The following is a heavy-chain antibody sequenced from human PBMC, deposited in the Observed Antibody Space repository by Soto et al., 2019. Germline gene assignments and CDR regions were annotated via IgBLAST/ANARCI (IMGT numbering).Heavy chain of an antibody. CDR1: GFTFSDYY. J-gene: IGHJ6*02. Sequence: QVQLVESGGGLVKPGGSLRLSCTASGFTFSDYYMTWIRQAPGKGLEWFSYISSSSSCTNYADSVKGRFTISRDNAKNSLYLQMNSLRAEDTAVYYCARAIIPLTTIFYGMDVWGQGTTVTVSS. CDR3: ARAIIPLTTIFYGMDV. V-gene: IGHV3-11*06. CDR2: ISSSSSCT. D-gene: IGHD4-4*01.